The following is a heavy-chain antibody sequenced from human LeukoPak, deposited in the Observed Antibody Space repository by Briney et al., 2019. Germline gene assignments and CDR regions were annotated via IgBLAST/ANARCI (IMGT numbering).Heavy chain of an antibody. CDR3: AREGRPDYVYFDC. CDR2: INYSGNT. CDR1: GDSISSYY. D-gene: IGHD4-17*01. J-gene: IGHJ4*02. Sequence: PSETLSLTCTVSGDSISSYYWSWIRQPPGKGLEWMGYINYSGNTNYNPSLKSRVTISVDTSKNQFSLRLTSVTAADTAVYYWAREGRPDYVYFDCWGQGTLVTVSS. V-gene: IGHV4-59*01.